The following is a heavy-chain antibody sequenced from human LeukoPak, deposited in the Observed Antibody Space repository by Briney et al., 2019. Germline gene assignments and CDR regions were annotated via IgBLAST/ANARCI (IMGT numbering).Heavy chain of an antibody. CDR3: AKPLWIGELYWDGEHDY. V-gene: IGHV3-23*01. Sequence: GGSLRLSCAASGFTFSSYAMSWVRQAPGKGLEWVSAISGSGGSTYYADSVKGRFTISRDNSKNTLYLQMNSLRAENTAVYYCAKPLWIGELYWDGEHDYWGQGTLVTVSS. CDR2: ISGSGGST. D-gene: IGHD3-10*01. J-gene: IGHJ4*02. CDR1: GFTFSSYA.